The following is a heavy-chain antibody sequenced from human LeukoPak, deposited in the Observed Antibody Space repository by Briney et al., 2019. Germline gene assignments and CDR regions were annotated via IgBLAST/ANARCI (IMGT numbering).Heavy chain of an antibody. CDR1: GYTFTNYG. J-gene: IGHJ4*02. V-gene: IGHV1-18*01. CDR2: ISNYKGNT. CDR3: ARAGCDYKYGRELDF. D-gene: IGHD4-11*01. Sequence: ASVKVSCKASGYTFTNYGITWARQAPGQGLEWMGWISNYKGNTNYAQKLQGRVTMTTDTSTNTAYMDLRSLRSDDTAVYYCARAGCDYKYGRELDFWGQGTLVTVSS.